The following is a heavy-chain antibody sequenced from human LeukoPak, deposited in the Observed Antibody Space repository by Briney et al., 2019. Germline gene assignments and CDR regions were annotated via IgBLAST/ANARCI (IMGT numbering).Heavy chain of an antibody. CDR3: ARSVTMIVVVMLD. Sequence: SETLSLTCAVYGGSFSDYYWTWIRQPPGKGLEWIGEINHSGSTKYNPSLKSRVTISVDTSKNQFSLKLSSVTAADTAVYYCARSVTMIVVVMLDWGQGTLVTVSS. CDR1: GGSFSDYY. J-gene: IGHJ4*02. D-gene: IGHD3-22*01. CDR2: INHSGST. V-gene: IGHV4-34*01.